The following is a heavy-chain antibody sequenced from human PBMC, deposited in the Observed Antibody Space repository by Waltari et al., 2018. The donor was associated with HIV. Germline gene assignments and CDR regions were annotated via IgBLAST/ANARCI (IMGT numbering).Heavy chain of an antibody. D-gene: IGHD1-7*01. J-gene: IGHJ4*02. CDR3: AGGRNWKYPSQFDY. CDR1: GDSVGASRYY. V-gene: IGHV4-39*07. CDR2: IYYRGST. Sequence: QPQLQESGPGLVKPSESLSLTCTVSGDSVGASRYYWGWIRQPPGKGLECIGGIYYRGSTYDNPSLKSRVTISLDTSKNQFSLTLSSVAAADTAVYYCAGGRNWKYPSQFDYWGQGTLVTVSS.